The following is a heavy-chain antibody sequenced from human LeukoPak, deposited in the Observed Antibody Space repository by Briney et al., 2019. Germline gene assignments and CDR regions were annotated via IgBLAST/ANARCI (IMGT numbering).Heavy chain of an antibody. V-gene: IGHV3-74*01. Sequence: GGSLRLSCAASGFTFSSYWMHWVRQAPGKGLVWVSRINTDGSSTSYADSVKGRFTISRDNAKNTLYLQMNSLRAEDTAVYYCARDVSNPDDYGGNWFDPWGQGTLVTVSS. CDR3: ARDVSNPDDYGGNWFDP. CDR1: GFTFSSYW. CDR2: INTDGSST. J-gene: IGHJ5*02. D-gene: IGHD4-23*01.